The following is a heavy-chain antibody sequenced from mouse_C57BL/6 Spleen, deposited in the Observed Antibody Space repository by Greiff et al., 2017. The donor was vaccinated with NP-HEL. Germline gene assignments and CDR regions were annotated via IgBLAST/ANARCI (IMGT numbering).Heavy chain of an antibody. CDR2: INPNNGGT. J-gene: IGHJ3*01. CDR3: ASLYGSWFDY. V-gene: IGHV1-26*01. Sequence: EVQLQQSGPELVKPGASVKISCKASGYTFTDYYMNWVKQSHGKSLEWIGDINPNNGGTSYNQKFKGKATLTVDKSSSTAYMELRSLTSEDSAVYYCASLYGSWFDYWGQGTLVTVSA. CDR1: GYTFTDYY. D-gene: IGHD1-1*02.